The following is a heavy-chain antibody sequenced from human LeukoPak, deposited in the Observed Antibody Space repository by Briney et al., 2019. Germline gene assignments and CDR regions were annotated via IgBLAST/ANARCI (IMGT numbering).Heavy chain of an antibody. CDR3: ARGFYDSSGTPYYYYGMDV. Sequence: ASVKVSCKASGYTFTSYLMHWVRQAPGQRLEWMGWINAGNGNTKYSLKFQGRVTITRDTSASTAYMELSSLRSEDTAVYYCARGFYDSSGTPYYYYGMDVWGQGTTVTVSS. J-gene: IGHJ6*02. V-gene: IGHV1-3*01. CDR1: GYTFTSYL. D-gene: IGHD3-22*01. CDR2: INAGNGNT.